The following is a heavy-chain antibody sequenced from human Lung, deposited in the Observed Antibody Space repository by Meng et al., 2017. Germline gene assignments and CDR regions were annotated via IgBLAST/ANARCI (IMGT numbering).Heavy chain of an antibody. D-gene: IGHD7-27*01. CDR2: ISGSGSSP. Sequence: LGGGGGGLVQPGGFLRCSCAASGFNFSRSAMSWVRQAPGKGLEWVSAISGSGSSPYYADSVKGRFTISRDNSKNTLYLQMNSLRAEDTAVYYCAKKGWLYWGSGDDYWGQGTLVTVSS. CDR1: GFNFSRSA. CDR3: AKKGWLYWGSGDDY. J-gene: IGHJ4*02. V-gene: IGHV3-23*04.